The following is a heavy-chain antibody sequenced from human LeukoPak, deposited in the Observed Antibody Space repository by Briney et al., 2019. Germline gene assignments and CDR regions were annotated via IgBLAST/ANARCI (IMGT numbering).Heavy chain of an antibody. D-gene: IGHD5-18*01. Sequence: ASVKVSCKASGYSFTSYGIRWVREAPGQGLEWMGWISAYNGNTNYAQKLQGRVTMTTDTSTSTAYMELRSLRSDETAGYYCARDLAAHSYGTPFDYWGQGTLVTVSS. CDR1: GYSFTSYG. CDR3: ARDLAAHSYGTPFDY. V-gene: IGHV1-18*01. J-gene: IGHJ4*02. CDR2: ISAYNGNT.